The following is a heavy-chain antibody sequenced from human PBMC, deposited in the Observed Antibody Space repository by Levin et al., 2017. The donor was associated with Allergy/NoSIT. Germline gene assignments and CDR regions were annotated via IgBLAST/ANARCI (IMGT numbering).Heavy chain of an antibody. CDR2: ISVYNGHT. CDR3: ATSRKKIGSESYYPTSAREYYFDYPLDV. CDR1: GYSFSNND. D-gene: IGHD3-10*01. Sequence: ASVKVSCKASGYSFSNNDISWVRQAPGQGLEWMGWISVYNGHTNYAQKLHGRVTMTTDTSTSTAYMEMRSLRSDDTAVYYCATSRKKIGSESYYPTSAREYYFDYPLDVWGQGTTVTVSS. J-gene: IGHJ6*02. V-gene: IGHV1-18*01.